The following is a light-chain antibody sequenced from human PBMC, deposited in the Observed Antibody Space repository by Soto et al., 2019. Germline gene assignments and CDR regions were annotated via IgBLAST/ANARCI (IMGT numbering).Light chain of an antibody. CDR2: AS. CDR1: QSVNDMY. J-gene: IGKJ3*01. CDR3: QHYGTSAL. V-gene: IGKV3-20*01. Sequence: EIVLTQSPGTLSLSPGERATLSCRASQSVNDMYLAWYQQKPGQAPRLLIYASNRATGIPDRFSGSGSGTDFTLTISRLEPEDFAVYYCQHYGTSALFGPGTKVEIK.